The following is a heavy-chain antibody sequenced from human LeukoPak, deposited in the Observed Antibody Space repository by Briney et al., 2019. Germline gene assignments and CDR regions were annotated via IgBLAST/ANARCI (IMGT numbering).Heavy chain of an antibody. J-gene: IGHJ4*02. CDR3: ARGYYDSSGYYLIDY. D-gene: IGHD3-22*01. CDR1: GFTFSSYW. Sequence: GGSLRLSCGASGFTFSSYWMHWVRQAPGKGLVWASRINSDGRSTSYADSVKGRFTISRDNAKNTLYLQMNSLRAEDTAVYYCARGYYDSSGYYLIDYWGQGTLVTVSS. CDR2: INSDGRST. V-gene: IGHV3-74*01.